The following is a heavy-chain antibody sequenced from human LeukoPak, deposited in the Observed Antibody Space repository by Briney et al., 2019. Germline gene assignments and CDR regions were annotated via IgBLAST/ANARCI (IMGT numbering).Heavy chain of an antibody. Sequence: SVKVSCKASGGTFSSYAISWVRQAPGQGLEWMGGIIPIFGTANYAQKFQGRVTITADESTSTAYMELSSLRSEDTAVYYCASIVVVPAAIHKMGNWFDPWGRGTLVTVSS. CDR2: IIPIFGTA. D-gene: IGHD2-2*01. CDR3: ASIVVVPAAIHKMGNWFDP. J-gene: IGHJ5*02. CDR1: GGTFSSYA. V-gene: IGHV1-69*01.